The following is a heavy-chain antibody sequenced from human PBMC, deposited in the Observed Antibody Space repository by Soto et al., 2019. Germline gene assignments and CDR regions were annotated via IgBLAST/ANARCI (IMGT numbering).Heavy chain of an antibody. CDR2: IIPLFGTA. D-gene: IGHD3-16*01. J-gene: IGHJ4*02. Sequence: QVQLVQSGAEVKKPGSSVKVSCKASGVTFSSETISWVRQAPGQGLEWVGGIIPLFGTANYAQKFQSRVTISADESTSTLYMGLSSLRSDDTAVYYCATELGENPACPFESWGQGTVVTVSS. CDR1: GVTFSSET. V-gene: IGHV1-69*01. CDR3: ATELGENPACPFES.